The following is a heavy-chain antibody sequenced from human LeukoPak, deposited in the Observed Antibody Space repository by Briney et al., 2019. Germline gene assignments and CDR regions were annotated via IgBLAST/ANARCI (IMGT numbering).Heavy chain of an antibody. J-gene: IGHJ5*02. CDR3: IRDFRSADL. CDR1: GFTFSNYW. Sequence: GGSLRLSCVASGFTFSNYWMHWVRQPPGKGLAWVSRIYVDGRTTNYADSVKGRFTISRDNAKNTVYLEMNSLSVEDTATYYCIRDFRSADLWGQGTLVTVSS. V-gene: IGHV3-74*01. CDR2: IYVDGRTT.